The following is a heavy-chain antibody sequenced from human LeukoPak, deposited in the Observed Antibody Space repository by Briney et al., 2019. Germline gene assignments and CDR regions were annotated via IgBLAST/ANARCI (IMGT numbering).Heavy chain of an antibody. CDR1: GYTFASYG. CDR2: ISAYNGNT. J-gene: IGHJ4*02. CDR3: ARNTYSSGYYEPTYYFDY. Sequence: ASVKVSCKASGYTFASYGISWVRQAPGQGLEWMGWISAYNGNTNYAQKLQGRVTMTTDTSTSTAYMELRSLRSDDTAVYYCARNTYSSGYYEPTYYFDYWGQGTLVTVSS. D-gene: IGHD3-22*01. V-gene: IGHV1-18*01.